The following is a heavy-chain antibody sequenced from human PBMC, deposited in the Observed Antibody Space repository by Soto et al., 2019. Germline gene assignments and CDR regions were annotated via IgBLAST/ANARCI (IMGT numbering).Heavy chain of an antibody. J-gene: IGHJ4*02. CDR2: ITSTSSAI. D-gene: IGHD1-1*01. Sequence: PGGSLRLSCAASGFPFSFYSMNWVRQAPGKGLEWIPYITSTSSAINYADSVRGRFTISRDNAMRSLFLHMNSLRDEDTAVYYCARDGKGAAYTHGPYYFDYWGQGALVTVSS. CDR3: ARDGKGAAYTHGPYYFDY. V-gene: IGHV3-48*02. CDR1: GFPFSFYS.